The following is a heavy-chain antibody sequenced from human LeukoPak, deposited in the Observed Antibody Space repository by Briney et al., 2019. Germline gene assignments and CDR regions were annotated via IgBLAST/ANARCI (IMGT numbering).Heavy chain of an antibody. V-gene: IGHV4-59*01. D-gene: IGHD2-15*01. CDR3: ARTTEGYCRGRSCYSYYYYMDV. Sequence: SETLSLTCTVYGGSISNYYWGWIRQPPGEGLEWVGYIHYSERTNYNPSLKSRVSISVDTSKNQFSLKLSSVTAADTAVYYCARTTEGYCRGRSCYSYYYYMDVWGKGTTVTVSS. CDR2: IHYSERT. J-gene: IGHJ6*03. CDR1: GGSISNYY.